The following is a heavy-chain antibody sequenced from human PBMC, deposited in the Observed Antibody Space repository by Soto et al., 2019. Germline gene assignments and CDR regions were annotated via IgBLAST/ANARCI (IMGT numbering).Heavy chain of an antibody. Sequence: SETLCITCAFSVGSISISNWWSWVRQPPGKGLEWIGEIYHSGSTNYNPPLKSRVTISVDKSKNQFSLKLSSVTAADTAVYYCARDGYYGMDVWGQGTTVTVSS. V-gene: IGHV4-4*02. CDR1: VGSISISNW. CDR3: ARDGYYGMDV. CDR2: IYHSGST. J-gene: IGHJ6*01.